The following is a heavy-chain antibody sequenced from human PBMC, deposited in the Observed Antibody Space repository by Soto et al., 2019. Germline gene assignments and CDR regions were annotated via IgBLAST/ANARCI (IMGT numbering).Heavy chain of an antibody. CDR3: ARGGDYYYGMDV. CDR1: GFTFSSYG. CDR2: IWYDGSNK. J-gene: IGHJ6*02. Sequence: QVQLVEPGGGVVQPGRSLRLSCAASGFTFSSYGMHWVRQAPGKGLEWVAVIWYDGSNKYYADSVKGRFTISRDNSKNTLYLQMNSLRAEDTAVYYCARGGDYYYGMDVWGQGTTVTVSS. V-gene: IGHV3-33*01.